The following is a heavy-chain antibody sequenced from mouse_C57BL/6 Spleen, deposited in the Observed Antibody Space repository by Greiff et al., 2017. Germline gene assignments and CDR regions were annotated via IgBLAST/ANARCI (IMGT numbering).Heavy chain of an antibody. J-gene: IGHJ1*03. Sequence: QVQLQQSGAELVKPGASVKISCKASGYAFSSYWMNWVKQRPGKGLEWIGQIYPGDGDTNYNGKFKGKATLTADKSSSTAYMQLSSLTSEDSAVYFCARKEYYGSSTGYFDVWGTGTTVTVSS. CDR2: IYPGDGDT. CDR3: ARKEYYGSSTGYFDV. CDR1: GYAFSSYW. V-gene: IGHV1-80*01. D-gene: IGHD1-1*01.